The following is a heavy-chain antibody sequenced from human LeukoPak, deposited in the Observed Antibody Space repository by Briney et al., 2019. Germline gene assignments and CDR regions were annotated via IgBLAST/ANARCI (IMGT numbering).Heavy chain of an antibody. CDR1: GGSISSSNW. CDR2: IYHSGST. V-gene: IGHV4-4*02. Sequence: SGTLSLTCAVSGGSISSSNWWSWVRQPPGKGLEWIGEIYHSGSTNYNPSLKSRVTISVDKSKNQFSLKLSSVTAADTAVYYCAVGGYYDSSGYSSGPYYFDYWGKGTLVTVSS. CDR3: AVGGYYDSSGYSSGPYYFDY. J-gene: IGHJ4*02. D-gene: IGHD3-22*01.